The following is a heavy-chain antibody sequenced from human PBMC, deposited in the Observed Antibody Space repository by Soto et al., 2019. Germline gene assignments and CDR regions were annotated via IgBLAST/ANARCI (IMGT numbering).Heavy chain of an antibody. J-gene: IGHJ4*01. D-gene: IGHD6-6*01. Sequence: QVQLVQSGAEVKKPGASVKVSCKASGYTCTNYGINWVRQAPGQGLEWLGWVSAYNGERRYAQRVQARVIMTTDTSPTTAYMELRSLRSDDTAVYYCSRGTSIPASGDYWGQGTLVTVSS. CDR1: GYTCTNYG. V-gene: IGHV1-18*01. CDR3: SRGTSIPASGDY. CDR2: VSAYNGER.